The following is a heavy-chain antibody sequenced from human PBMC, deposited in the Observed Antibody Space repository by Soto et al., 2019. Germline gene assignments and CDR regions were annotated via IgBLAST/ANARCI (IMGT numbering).Heavy chain of an antibody. CDR2: IYPGDSDT. V-gene: IGHV5-51*01. D-gene: IGHD2-15*01. CDR3: ALGPSVAARFGRGWFDP. J-gene: IGHJ5*02. CDR1: GYSFTSYW. Sequence: PGESLKISCKASGYSFTSYWIAWVRQMPGKGLEWMGIIYPGDSDTIYSPSFQGQVTFSAAKSISTAYLQWSSLKASDTAIYYCALGPSVAARFGRGWFDPWGQGTLVTVSS.